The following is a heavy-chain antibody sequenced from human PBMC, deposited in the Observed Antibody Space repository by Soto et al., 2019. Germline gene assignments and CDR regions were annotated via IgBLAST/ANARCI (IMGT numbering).Heavy chain of an antibody. Sequence: QVQLQESGPGLVKPSETLSLTCTVSGGSISSSYWSWIRHPPGKGLEWIGYIYYSGRTNYNPSLKSRVTISVDTSKNQFSLKLSSVTAADTAVYYCARHVTYSNYYWYFDLWGRGTLVTVSS. D-gene: IGHD4-4*01. CDR3: ARHVTYSNYYWYFDL. V-gene: IGHV4-59*08. CDR1: GGSISSSY. CDR2: IYYSGRT. J-gene: IGHJ2*01.